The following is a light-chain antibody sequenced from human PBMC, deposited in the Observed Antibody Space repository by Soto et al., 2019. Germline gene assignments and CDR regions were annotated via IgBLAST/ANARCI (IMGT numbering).Light chain of an antibody. V-gene: IGKV1-33*01. CDR3: QHCDYLPI. CDR1: HDITSF. J-gene: IGKJ3*01. Sequence: DIQMTQSPSSLSASVGDRVTITCQASHDITSFLNWYQHKPGRAPKLLIYDASILEAGVPTRFSGSGSGTRFTFTISRLQPEDVATYYCQHCDYLPIFGPGTTVDFK. CDR2: DAS.